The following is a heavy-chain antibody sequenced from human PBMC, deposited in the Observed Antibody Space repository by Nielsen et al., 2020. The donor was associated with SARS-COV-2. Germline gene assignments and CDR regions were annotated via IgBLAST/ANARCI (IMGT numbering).Heavy chain of an antibody. V-gene: IGHV3-30*02. Sequence: GESLKISCAASGFTFSSYGMHWVRQAPGKGLEWVAFIRYDGSNKYYADSVKGRFTISRDNSKNTLYLQMNSLRAEDTAVYYCAMEAARARLFDYWGQGTLVTVSS. CDR2: IRYDGSNK. D-gene: IGHD6-6*01. CDR1: GFTFSSYG. J-gene: IGHJ4*02. CDR3: AMEAARARLFDY.